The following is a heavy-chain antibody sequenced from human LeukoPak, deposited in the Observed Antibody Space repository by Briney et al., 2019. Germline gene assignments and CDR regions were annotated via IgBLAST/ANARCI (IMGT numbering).Heavy chain of an antibody. CDR3: ARGGWYLYDALDI. V-gene: IGHV3-74*01. Sequence: GGSLRLSCVASGFTFKNSWMHWVRHAPGKGLVWVSRMDADGSNTHYVDSVKGRFTISRDNAKDTLYLQMNSLRVEDTAVYYCARGGWYLYDALDIWGQGTLVTVSS. CDR2: MDADGSNT. CDR1: GFTFKNSW. J-gene: IGHJ3*02. D-gene: IGHD6-19*01.